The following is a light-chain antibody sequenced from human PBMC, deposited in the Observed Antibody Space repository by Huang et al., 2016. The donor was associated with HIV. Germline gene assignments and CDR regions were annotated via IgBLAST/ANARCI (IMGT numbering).Light chain of an antibody. Sequence: AIRMTQSPSSLSASTGDRVNITCRASQDINNFLAWYQQKPGKATNLLIYAASILETGVPSRFSGSGSGTEFNLSISCLQSEDFATYYCQQYYSYRTFGQGTQVEIK. CDR1: QDINNF. CDR3: QQYYSYRT. J-gene: IGKJ1*01. V-gene: IGKV1-8*01. CDR2: AAS.